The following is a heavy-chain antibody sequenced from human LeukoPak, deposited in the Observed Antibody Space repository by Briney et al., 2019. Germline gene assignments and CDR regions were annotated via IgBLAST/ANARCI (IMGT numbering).Heavy chain of an antibody. V-gene: IGHV3-7*01. Sequence: GGSLRLSCAASGFTFSTYWMSWVRQAPGKGLEWVANIKQDGSEKYYVDSVKGRFTISRDNAKNSLYLQLNSPRAEDTAVYYCARSPYTSSWYGVGYWGQGTLVTVSS. CDR3: ARSPYTSSWYGVGY. J-gene: IGHJ4*02. CDR1: GFTFSTYW. CDR2: IKQDGSEK. D-gene: IGHD6-13*01.